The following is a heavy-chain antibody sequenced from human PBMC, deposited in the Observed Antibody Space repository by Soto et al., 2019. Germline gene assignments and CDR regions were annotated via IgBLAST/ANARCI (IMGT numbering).Heavy chain of an antibody. J-gene: IGHJ6*02. Sequence: GSLRLSCAVSVFPFSSYVMTWVRQAPGKGLEWVSVISGGGGSTNYAESVKGRFTISRDNSENTLYLQMNSLRAEDTAVYYCAKVVTLVRGINPYSYGLDVWGQGTTVTVSS. V-gene: IGHV3-23*01. D-gene: IGHD3-10*01. CDR1: VFPFSSYV. CDR3: AKVVTLVRGINPYSYGLDV. CDR2: ISGGGGST.